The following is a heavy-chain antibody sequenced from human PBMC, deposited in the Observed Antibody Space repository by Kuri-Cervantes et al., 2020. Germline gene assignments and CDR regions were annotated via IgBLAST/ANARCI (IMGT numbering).Heavy chain of an antibody. Sequence: GGSLRLSCAASGFTFSSYNMNWVRQAPGKGLEWVSSISGCSSYIYYADSVKGRFTISRDNAKNSLCLQMNSLRAEDTAVYYCAKGGGRNFYYYMDVWGKGTTVTVSS. CDR3: AKGGGRNFYYYMDV. J-gene: IGHJ6*03. CDR2: ISGCSSYI. CDR1: GFTFSSYN. V-gene: IGHV3-21*04. D-gene: IGHD1-14*01.